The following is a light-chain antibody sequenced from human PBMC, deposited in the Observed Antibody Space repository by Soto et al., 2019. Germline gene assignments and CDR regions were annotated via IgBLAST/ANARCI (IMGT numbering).Light chain of an antibody. V-gene: IGKV3-20*01. CDR2: GAS. CDR1: QTISSNY. CDR3: QQYGRSPPEFT. J-gene: IGKJ3*01. Sequence: EIVLTQSPGTLSLSAGERATLSCRASQTISSNYLAWYQQKPGQAPRLLIFGASYRATGIPDRFSGSGSGTAFTNTSSRLEPENFAVYYCQQYGRSPPEFTFGPGNKVDIK.